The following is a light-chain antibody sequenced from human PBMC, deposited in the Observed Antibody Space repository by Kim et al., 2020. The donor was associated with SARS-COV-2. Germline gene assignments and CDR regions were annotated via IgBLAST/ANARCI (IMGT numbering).Light chain of an antibody. V-gene: IGKV1-5*03. Sequence: SVGDKVTITCRASQSSSSWLAWYQQKPGKAPNLLIYKASSLESGVPSRFSGSGSGTEFTLTINSLQPDDFATYYCQQYSTYPPRTFGQGTKVEIK. CDR1: QSSSSW. CDR3: QQYSTYPPRT. CDR2: KAS. J-gene: IGKJ1*01.